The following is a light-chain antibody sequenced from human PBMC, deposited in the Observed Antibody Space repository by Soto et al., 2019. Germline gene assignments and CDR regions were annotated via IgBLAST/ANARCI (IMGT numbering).Light chain of an antibody. J-gene: IGKJ2*01. V-gene: IGKV3-15*01. CDR1: QSVSSN. Sequence: EIVMTQSPATLSVSPGERATLSCRASQSVSSNLAWYQQKPGQAPRLLIYRASIKATGIPATFSGSGSGTEFTLTISSLQSEDFAVYYCQKYDKWPPNYTFSQGIKLE. CDR2: RAS. CDR3: QKYDKWPPNYT.